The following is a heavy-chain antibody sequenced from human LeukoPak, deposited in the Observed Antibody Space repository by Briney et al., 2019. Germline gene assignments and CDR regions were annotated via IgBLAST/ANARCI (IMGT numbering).Heavy chain of an antibody. CDR2: INAANGNT. D-gene: IGHD6-19*01. CDR1: GFTFTTYT. V-gene: IGHV1-3*01. Sequence: ASVKVSCKTSGFTFTTYTMHWVRRAPGQRLEWTGWINAANGNTQYSQKFQGRVTITRDTSASTAYMELSSLRSEDTAVYYCARGAPIRVAVAATFDPWGQGTLVTVPS. J-gene: IGHJ5*02. CDR3: ARGAPIRVAVAATFDP.